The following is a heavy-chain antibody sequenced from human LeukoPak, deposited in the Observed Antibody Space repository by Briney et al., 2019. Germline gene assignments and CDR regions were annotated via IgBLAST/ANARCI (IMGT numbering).Heavy chain of an antibody. D-gene: IGHD3-16*01. CDR1: GYTFTDYS. J-gene: IGHJ4*02. Sequence: ASVKVSCKASGYTFTDYSMHWVRQAPGQGLEWMGWINPNSGDTNYAQKFQGRVTMTRDTSISTAYMELSSLRSDDTAVYFCARSGGMDYWGQGTPVTVSS. CDR3: ARSGGMDY. V-gene: IGHV1-2*02. CDR2: INPNSGDT.